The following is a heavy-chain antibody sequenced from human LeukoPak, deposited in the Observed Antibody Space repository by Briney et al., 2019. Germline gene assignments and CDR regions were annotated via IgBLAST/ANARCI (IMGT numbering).Heavy chain of an antibody. Sequence: ASVKVSCKASGYTFTSYGISWVRQAPGQGLEWMGWINTNTGNPTYAQGFTGRFVFSLDTSVSTAYLQISSLKAEDTAVYYCARDLGGSPKTDAFDIWGQGTMVTVSS. V-gene: IGHV7-4-1*02. CDR1: GYTFTSYG. CDR2: INTNTGNP. D-gene: IGHD1-26*01. CDR3: ARDLGGSPKTDAFDI. J-gene: IGHJ3*02.